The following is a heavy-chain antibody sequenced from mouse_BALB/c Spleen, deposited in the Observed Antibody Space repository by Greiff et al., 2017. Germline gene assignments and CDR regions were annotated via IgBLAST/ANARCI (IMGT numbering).Heavy chain of an antibody. D-gene: IGHD2-10*02. CDR3: ARDISSSMVTTRFAD. Sequence: EVMLVESGGGLVKPGGSLKLSCAASGFTFSSYAMSWVRQSPEKRLAWVAEISSGGSYTYYPDTVTGRFTISRGNAKNTLYLEMSSLRSEDTAMYYCARDISSSMVTTRFADWGQGTLVTVSA. CDR1: GFTFSSYA. CDR2: ISSGGSYT. J-gene: IGHJ3*01. V-gene: IGHV5-9-4*01.